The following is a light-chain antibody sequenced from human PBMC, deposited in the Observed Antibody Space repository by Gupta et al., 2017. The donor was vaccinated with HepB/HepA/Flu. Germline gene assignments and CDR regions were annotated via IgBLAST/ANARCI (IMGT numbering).Light chain of an antibody. CDR2: KAS. J-gene: IGKJ1*01. Sequence: DIQMTQSPSTLSAFVGDRVTIACRASQSISSWLAWYQQKPGKAPKLLIYKASSLESGVPSRFSGSGSGTEFTLTISSLQPDDFATYYCQQYNSDPRTFGQGTKVEIK. V-gene: IGKV1-5*03. CDR1: QSISSW. CDR3: QQYNSDPRT.